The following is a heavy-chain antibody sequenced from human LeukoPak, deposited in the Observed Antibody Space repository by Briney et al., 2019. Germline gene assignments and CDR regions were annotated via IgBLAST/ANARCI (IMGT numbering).Heavy chain of an antibody. V-gene: IGHV4-4*07. D-gene: IGHD6-13*01. Sequence: SETLSLTCTVSGGSIRSYYWGWIRQPAGKGLEWIGHIFDSVSTNYNPSFNSRVTMSADTSKNQFSLKLSSVTAADTAVYYCARRYISTWVMDVWGQGTTVTVSS. CDR2: IFDSVST. CDR3: ARRYISTWVMDV. CDR1: GGSIRSYY. J-gene: IGHJ6*02.